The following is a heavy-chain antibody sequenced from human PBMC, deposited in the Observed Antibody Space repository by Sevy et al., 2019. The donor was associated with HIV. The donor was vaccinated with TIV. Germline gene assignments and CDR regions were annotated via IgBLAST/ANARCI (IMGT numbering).Heavy chain of an antibody. CDR3: ARLLNYYDSSGYPSGPGMDV. Sequence: SETLSLTCTVSSGSISRGGYYWSWIRQHPGKGLEWIGYIYYSGSTYYNPPLKSRVTISVDTSKNKFSLKLSSVTAADTAVYYCARLLNYYDSSGYPSGPGMDVWGQGTTVTVSS. CDR2: IYYSGST. V-gene: IGHV4-31*03. CDR1: SGSISRGGYY. J-gene: IGHJ6*02. D-gene: IGHD3-22*01.